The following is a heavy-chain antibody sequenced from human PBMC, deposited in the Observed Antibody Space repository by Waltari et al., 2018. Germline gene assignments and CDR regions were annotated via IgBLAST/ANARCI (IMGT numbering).Heavy chain of an antibody. D-gene: IGHD4-4*01. Sequence: QMQLVQSGPDVKKPGTSVKVSCKASGFPFTSSAMQWVRQARGQRLEWIGWIVVGSGNTNYAQKCQERVTITRDMSTSTAYMELSSLRSEDTAVYYCAADPTYSNYEGYYYYGMDVWGQGTTVTVSS. CDR2: IVVGSGNT. CDR1: GFPFTSSA. V-gene: IGHV1-58*02. CDR3: AADPTYSNYEGYYYYGMDV. J-gene: IGHJ6*02.